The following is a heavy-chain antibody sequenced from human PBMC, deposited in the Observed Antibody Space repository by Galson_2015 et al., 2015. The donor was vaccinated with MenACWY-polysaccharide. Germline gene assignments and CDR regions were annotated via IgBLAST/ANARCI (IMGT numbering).Heavy chain of an antibody. CDR2: MSYRGNT. V-gene: IGHV4-39*01. CDR1: GDSITSASFD. J-gene: IGHJ3*01. Sequence: ATLSLTCGVSGDSITSASFDGAWMRQPPGKGLEWIGSMSYRGNTYYNPSLKSRVIISVDTSNNQFSLMLSSVTAADTALYYCARAPTPYCSSTSCFNKYAFDVWGQGTMVTVSS. D-gene: IGHD2-2*01. CDR3: ARAPTPYCSSTSCFNKYAFDV.